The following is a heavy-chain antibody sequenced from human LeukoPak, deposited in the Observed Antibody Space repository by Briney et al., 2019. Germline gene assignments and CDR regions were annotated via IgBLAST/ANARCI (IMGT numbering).Heavy chain of an antibody. V-gene: IGHV4-34*01. CDR1: GGSFSGYY. CDR2: INHSGST. D-gene: IGHD4-17*01. Sequence: SETLSLTCAVYGGSFSGYYWSWIRQPPGKGLEWIGEINHSGSTNYNPSLKSRVTISVDTSKNQFPLKLSSVTAADTAVYYCARGPVRWPKTKGIDYWGQGTLVTVSS. J-gene: IGHJ4*02. CDR3: ARGPVRWPKTKGIDY.